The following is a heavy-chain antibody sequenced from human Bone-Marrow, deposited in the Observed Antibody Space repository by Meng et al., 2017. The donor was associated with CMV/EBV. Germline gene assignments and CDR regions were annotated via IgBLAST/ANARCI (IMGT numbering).Heavy chain of an antibody. CDR2: ISGDGVYN. CDR1: GSNGRGHS. J-gene: IGHJ4*01. CDR3: ARGIAAAGTVGDY. V-gene: IGHV3-30*03. D-gene: IGHD6-25*01. Sequence: ASGSNGRGHSIQWVRRAPGKGREWVAVISGDGVYNHYADSVKGRFTISRDNFENTVYLHLSSLRPEDTAVYYCARGIAAAGTVGDYWGHGTRVTVSS.